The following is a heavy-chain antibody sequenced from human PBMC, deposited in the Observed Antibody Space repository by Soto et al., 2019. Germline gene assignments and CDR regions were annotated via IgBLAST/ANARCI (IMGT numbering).Heavy chain of an antibody. CDR3: ARGRAYYDSSGYPPKKYYFDY. CDR2: INHSGST. D-gene: IGHD3-22*01. Sequence: SETLSLTCAVYGGSFSGYYWSWIRQPPGKGLEWIGEINHSGSTNYNPSLKSRVTISVDTSKNQFSLKLSSVTAADTAVYYCARGRAYYDSSGYPPKKYYFDYWGQGTLVTVS. V-gene: IGHV4-34*01. CDR1: GGSFSGYY. J-gene: IGHJ4*02.